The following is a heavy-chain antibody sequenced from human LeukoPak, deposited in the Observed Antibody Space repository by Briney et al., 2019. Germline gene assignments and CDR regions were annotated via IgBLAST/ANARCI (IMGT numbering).Heavy chain of an antibody. J-gene: IGHJ4*02. CDR1: GFTFSSYS. V-gene: IGHV3-48*01. D-gene: IGHD3-16*01. CDR2: ISSSSSTI. CDR3: ARGKVTWGGGFDY. Sequence: GSLRLSCAASGFTFSSYSMNWVRQAPGKGLEWVSYISSSSSTIYYADSVKGRFTISRDNAKNSLYLQMNSLRAEDTAVYYCARGKVTWGGGFDYWGQGTLVTVSS.